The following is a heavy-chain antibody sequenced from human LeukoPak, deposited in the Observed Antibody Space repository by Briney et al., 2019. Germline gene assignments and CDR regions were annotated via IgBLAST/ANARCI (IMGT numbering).Heavy chain of an antibody. D-gene: IGHD1-1*01. Sequence: GGSLRLSCAASGFQLSDYWMHWVRQAPGKGLEWVSRIRSDGNSISYADSARGRFTISRGNTKNTLYLQMNSLRAEDTAVYFCARVGSTYFYSWGQGALVTVSS. J-gene: IGHJ4*02. CDR1: GFQLSDYW. CDR3: ARVGSTYFYS. CDR2: IRSDGNSI. V-gene: IGHV3-74*01.